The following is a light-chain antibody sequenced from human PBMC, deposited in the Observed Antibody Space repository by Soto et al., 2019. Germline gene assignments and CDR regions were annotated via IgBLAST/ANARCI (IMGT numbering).Light chain of an antibody. V-gene: IGKV4-1*01. CDR2: WSS. CDR1: QSVLYSSNNKNY. J-gene: IGKJ2*01. CDR3: QQYYSAPLK. Sequence: DIVVTQSPDSLAVSLGERATINCKSSQSVLYSSNNKNYLAWYQQKPGQPPKLLIYWSSTRESGVPDRFGGSGSGTDFTLTISSLQADDVAVYYCQQYYSAPLKFGQGTKLEIK.